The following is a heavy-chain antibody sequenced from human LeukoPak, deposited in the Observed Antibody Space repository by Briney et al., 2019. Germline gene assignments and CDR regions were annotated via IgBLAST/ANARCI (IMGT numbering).Heavy chain of an antibody. J-gene: IGHJ5*02. CDR2: ISSSSSYI. D-gene: IGHD2-2*03. V-gene: IGHV3-21*01. CDR1: GFTFSSYS. CDR3: ARGGGYCSSTSCYLNDWFDP. Sequence: GGSLRLSCAASGFTFSSYSMNWVRQAPGKGLEWVSSISSSSSYIYYADSVKGRFTISRDNAKNSLYLQMNSLRAEDTAVYYCARGGGYCSSTSCYLNDWFDPWGQGTLVTVSS.